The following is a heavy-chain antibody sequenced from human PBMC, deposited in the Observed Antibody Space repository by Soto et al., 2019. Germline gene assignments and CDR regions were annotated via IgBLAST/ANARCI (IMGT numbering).Heavy chain of an antibody. CDR1: GGSISGSY. D-gene: IGHD6-19*01. J-gene: IGHJ4*02. CDR2: VYYTGST. Sequence: PSDTLSLTCIVSGGSISGSYCSWRRQSPGKGLEWLGYVYYTGSTNYSPSLRSRVSISVDTSKNEFSLRLSSVTAADTAVYFCARSVAVPGAHIDYWGQGTQVTVSS. CDR3: ARSVAVPGAHIDY. V-gene: IGHV4-59*07.